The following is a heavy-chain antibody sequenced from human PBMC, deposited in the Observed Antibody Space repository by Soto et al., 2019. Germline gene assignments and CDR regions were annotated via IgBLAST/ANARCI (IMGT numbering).Heavy chain of an antibody. Sequence: PSETLSLTCAVYGGSFSGDYWSWIRQPPGKGPEWIGEINGRGSTKYNPSLKSRVTMSVDPSKNQFSLKLTSVTAADTAVYYCARQGDSTMAIFDYWGQGTLVTVSS. V-gene: IGHV4-34*01. J-gene: IGHJ4*02. CDR2: INGRGST. D-gene: IGHD5-18*01. CDR3: ARQGDSTMAIFDY. CDR1: GGSFSGDY.